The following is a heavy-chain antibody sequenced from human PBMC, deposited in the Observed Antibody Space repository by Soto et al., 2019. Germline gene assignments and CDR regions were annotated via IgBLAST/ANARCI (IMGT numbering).Heavy chain of an antibody. Sequence: QVQLQQWGAGLLKPSETLSLTCAVYGGSFSGYYWSWIRQPPGKGLEWIGEINHSGSTNYNPSLKSRVTISVDTSKNQFSLKLSSVTAADTAVYYCARTMKRGNWNYGYHYYYYGMDVWGQGTTVTVSS. CDR1: GGSFSGYY. CDR2: INHSGST. CDR3: ARTMKRGNWNYGYHYYYYGMDV. D-gene: IGHD1-7*01. V-gene: IGHV4-34*01. J-gene: IGHJ6*02.